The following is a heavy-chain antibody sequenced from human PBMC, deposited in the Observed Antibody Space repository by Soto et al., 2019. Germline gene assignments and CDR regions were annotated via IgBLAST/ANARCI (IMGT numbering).Heavy chain of an antibody. CDR3: ARVYSSGWYSAFDI. V-gene: IGHV3-7*01. D-gene: IGHD6-19*01. J-gene: IGHJ3*02. CDR2: IKQDGSEK. CDR1: GFTFSSYW. Sequence: TGGSLRLSCAASGFTFSSYWMSWVRQAPGKGLEWVANIKQDGSEKYYVDSVKGRFTISRDNAKNSLYLQMNSLRAEDTAVYYCARVYSSGWYSAFDIWGQGTMVTVSS.